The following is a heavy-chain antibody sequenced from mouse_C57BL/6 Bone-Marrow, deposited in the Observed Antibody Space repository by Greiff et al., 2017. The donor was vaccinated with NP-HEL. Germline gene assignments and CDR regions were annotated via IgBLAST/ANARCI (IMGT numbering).Heavy chain of an antibody. CDR2: IDPEDGDT. J-gene: IGHJ3*01. V-gene: IGHV14-2*01. CDR1: GFNITDYY. Sequence: EVQLQQSGAELVKPGASVKLSCTASGFNITDYYMHWVKQRTEQGLEWIGRIDPEDGDTKYAPKFQGKATMTADTSSNTAYLQLSSLTSEDSAVYDCARDYSNWGFADWGQGTLVTVSA. CDR3: ARDYSNWGFAD. D-gene: IGHD2-5*01.